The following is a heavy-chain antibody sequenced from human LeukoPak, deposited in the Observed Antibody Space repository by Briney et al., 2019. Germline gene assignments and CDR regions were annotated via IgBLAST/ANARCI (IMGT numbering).Heavy chain of an antibody. J-gene: IGHJ4*02. Sequence: ASVKVSCKASGYTFTDFYFNWVRQAPGQGLEWMGRINPNSGGTNYAQRFQGRVTMTRDTSISTAYMELSSLRSDDTAVYYCARVVGGNYYGSETDDYWGQGTLVTVSS. CDR3: ARVVGGNYYGSETDDY. CDR1: GYTFTDFY. D-gene: IGHD3-10*01. V-gene: IGHV1-2*06. CDR2: INPNSGGT.